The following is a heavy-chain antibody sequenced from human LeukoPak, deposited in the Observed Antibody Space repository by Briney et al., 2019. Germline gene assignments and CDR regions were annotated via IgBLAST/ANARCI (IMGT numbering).Heavy chain of an antibody. V-gene: IGHV3-30*18. J-gene: IGHJ4*02. Sequence: PGGSLRLSCAASGFTFSSYGMHWVRQAPGKGLEWVAVMSYDGSNKYYADSVKGRFTISRDNSKNTLYLQMNSLRAEDTAVYYCAKQGSYYSFDYWGQGTLVTVSS. CDR3: AKQGSYYSFDY. CDR2: MSYDGSNK. D-gene: IGHD1-26*01. CDR1: GFTFSSYG.